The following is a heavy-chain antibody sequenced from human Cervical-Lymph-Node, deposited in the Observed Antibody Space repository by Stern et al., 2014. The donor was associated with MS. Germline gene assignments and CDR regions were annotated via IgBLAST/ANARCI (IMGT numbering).Heavy chain of an antibody. CDR3: AKESGYQLLLRFAY. J-gene: IGHJ4*02. D-gene: IGHD2-2*01. Sequence: QVQLGQSGGGVVQPGRSLRLSCAASGFTFSSYGMHWVRQAPGKGLEWVAVISYDGSNKYYADSVKGRFTISRDNSKNTLYLQMNSLRAEDTAVYYCAKESGYQLLLRFAYWGQGTLVTVSS. V-gene: IGHV3-30*18. CDR2: ISYDGSNK. CDR1: GFTFSSYG.